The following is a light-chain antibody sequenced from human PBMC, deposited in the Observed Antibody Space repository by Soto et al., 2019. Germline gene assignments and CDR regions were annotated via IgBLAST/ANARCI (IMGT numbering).Light chain of an antibody. CDR3: QQGSDWHPTYN. CDR1: QSVSNS. V-gene: IGKV3D-11*02. J-gene: IGKJ2*01. Sequence: EMVLTQSPATLSLSPGERVTLSCRASQSVSNSLVWYQQKAGQAPRLLLYGISYRATGVPARFSGSGSGTDFTLSISSLEPEDFAIYYCQQGSDWHPTYNFGQGTKLVIK. CDR2: GIS.